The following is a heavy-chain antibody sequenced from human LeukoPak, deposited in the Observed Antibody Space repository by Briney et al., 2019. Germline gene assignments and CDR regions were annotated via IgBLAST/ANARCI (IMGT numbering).Heavy chain of an antibody. Sequence: GGSLRLSCAASGFTFSDYYMNWIRQTPGKGLELISYISSSGSMTDYADAVKGRFTISRDNAKKSLHLQMNSLRVEDTAVYYCARLARTRANYYDSSGYWAYYYYYMDVWGKGTTVTISS. CDR2: ISSSGSMT. CDR1: GFTFSDYY. J-gene: IGHJ6*03. D-gene: IGHD3-22*01. CDR3: ARLARTRANYYDSSGYWAYYYYYMDV. V-gene: IGHV3-11*04.